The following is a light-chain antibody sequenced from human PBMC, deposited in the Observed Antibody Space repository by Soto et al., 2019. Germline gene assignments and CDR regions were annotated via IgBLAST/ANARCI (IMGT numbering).Light chain of an antibody. CDR3: QRYNSNSRT. CDR2: DAS. J-gene: IGKJ1*01. Sequence: DIPITQLPFHLLSSLRDRVTTTCPASQDIYNWVAWYQQKPGKAPKFLIYDASILQNGVPSRFSGSGSGTEFTLTISSLQPEDFATYYCQRYNSNSRTFGQGTKVDIK. V-gene: IGKV1-5*01. CDR1: QDIYNW.